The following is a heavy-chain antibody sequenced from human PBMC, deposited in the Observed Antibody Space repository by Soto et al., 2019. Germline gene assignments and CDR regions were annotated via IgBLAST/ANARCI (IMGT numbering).Heavy chain of an antibody. CDR2: ISYDGSNK. CDR3: ARDGFSGSYYGY. Sequence: QVQLVESGGGVVQPGRSLRLSCAASGFTFSSYAMHWVRQAPGKGLGWVAVISYDGSNKYYADSVKGRFTISRDNSKNTLYLQMNSLRAEDTAVYYCARDGFSGSYYGYWGQGTLVTVSS. V-gene: IGHV3-30-3*01. CDR1: GFTFSSYA. J-gene: IGHJ4*02. D-gene: IGHD1-26*01.